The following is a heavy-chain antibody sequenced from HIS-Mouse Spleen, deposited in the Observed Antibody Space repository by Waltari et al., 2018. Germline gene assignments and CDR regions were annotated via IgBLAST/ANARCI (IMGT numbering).Heavy chain of an antibody. Sequence: QVQLQQWGAGLLKPSETLSLTCAVYGWSFSGYYWSWIRQPPGKGLEWMGEINHSGSTNYNPSLKSRVTISVDTSKNQFSLKLSSVTAADTAVYYCARMGPASGSYGDYWGQGTLVTVSS. CDR3: ARMGPASGSYGDY. V-gene: IGHV4-34*01. D-gene: IGHD1-26*01. CDR2: INHSGST. CDR1: GWSFSGYY. J-gene: IGHJ4*02.